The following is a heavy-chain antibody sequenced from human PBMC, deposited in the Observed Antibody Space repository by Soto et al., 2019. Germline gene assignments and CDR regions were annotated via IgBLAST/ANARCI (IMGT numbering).Heavy chain of an antibody. CDR2: ISSSGGST. J-gene: IGHJ4*02. D-gene: IGHD6-19*01. V-gene: IGHV3-23*01. CDR1: GFTFRSYS. Sequence: WGSLRLSYAASGFTFRSYSMNWVRQAPGKGLEWVSVISSSGGSTYYADSVKGRFTISRDNSKNTLYLQMNSLRAEDTAVYYWASRSSGWYFDYWGQGTLVTVSS. CDR3: ASRSSGWYFDY.